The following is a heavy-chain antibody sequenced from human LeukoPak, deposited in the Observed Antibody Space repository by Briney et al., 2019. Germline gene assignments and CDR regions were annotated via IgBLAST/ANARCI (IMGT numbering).Heavy chain of an antibody. D-gene: IGHD1-14*01. CDR2: IYPMLGVD. CDR3: AREGSGTSSPMAY. CDR1: GGSFSTYA. Sequence: ASVKVSCKASGGSFSTYAVSWARQAPGQGLEWMGRIYPMLGVDNYAQRFQGRVTITADKSTGTAYMELNSLTSEDTAVYYCAREGSGTSSPMAYWGQGTLVTVSS. J-gene: IGHJ4*02. V-gene: IGHV1-69*04.